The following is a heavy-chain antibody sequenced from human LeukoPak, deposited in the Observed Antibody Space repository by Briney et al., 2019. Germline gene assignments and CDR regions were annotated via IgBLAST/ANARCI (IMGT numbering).Heavy chain of an antibody. CDR1: GFTFSSYA. J-gene: IGHJ4*02. CDR2: TSGSGGST. Sequence: GGSLRLSCAASGFTFSSYAMSWVRQPPGKGLEWVSATSGSGGSTYYADSVKGRFTIARDNSKNTLYLQMNSLRAEDTAVYYCATWQRLGYYFDYWGQGTLVTVSS. D-gene: IGHD3-16*01. V-gene: IGHV3-23*01. CDR3: ATWQRLGYYFDY.